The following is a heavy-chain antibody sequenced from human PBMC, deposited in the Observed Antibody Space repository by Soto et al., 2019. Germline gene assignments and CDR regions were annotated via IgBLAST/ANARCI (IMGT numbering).Heavy chain of an antibody. CDR2: LTPTGTT. V-gene: IGHV3-23*01. CDR3: AKRATTVPTPGNYFDC. J-gene: IGHJ4*02. D-gene: IGHD2-15*01. Sequence: GGSLRLSCVASGFSFSDYSMTWVRQGPGRGLEWVATLTPTGTTFYADSVKGRFTISRDNNRNTLSLQMYNLRAEDTARYYCAKRATTVPTPGNYFDCWGQGTLVTVSS. CDR1: GFSFSDYS.